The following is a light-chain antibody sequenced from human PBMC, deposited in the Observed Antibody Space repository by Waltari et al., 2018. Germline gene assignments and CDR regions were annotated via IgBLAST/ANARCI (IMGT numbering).Light chain of an antibody. V-gene: IGLV3-1*01. CDR3: QAWDTITGGV. Sequence: SYELTQPPSVSVSPGQTASITCSGHKMGDKFACWYQQKPGQSPVLVIYQSTKRPSGIPERFSRSNSGNPATLTISGTQAMDEADYYCQAWDTITGGVFGGGTKLTVL. J-gene: IGLJ2*01. CDR2: QST. CDR1: KMGDKF.